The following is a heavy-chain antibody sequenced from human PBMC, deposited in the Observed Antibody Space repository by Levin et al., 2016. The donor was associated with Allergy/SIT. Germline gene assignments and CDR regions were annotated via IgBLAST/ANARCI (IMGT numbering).Heavy chain of an antibody. V-gene: IGHV3-30*18. CDR3: AKDLDYYDSSGFLS. CDR2: ISYDGSNK. D-gene: IGHD3-22*01. J-gene: IGHJ4*02. Sequence: VRQAPGKGLEWVAVISYDGSNKYYADSVKGRFTISRDNSKNTLYLQMNSLRAEDTAVYYCAKDLDYYDSSGFLSWGQGTLVTVSS.